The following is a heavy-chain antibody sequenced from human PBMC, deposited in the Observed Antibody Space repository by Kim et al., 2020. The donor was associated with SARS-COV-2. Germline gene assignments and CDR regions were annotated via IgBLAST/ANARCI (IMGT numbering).Heavy chain of an antibody. CDR3: ARAPTGTNYHYYGMDV. J-gene: IGHJ6*02. Sequence: SVKSRITINPDTAKNQFSLQLNAVTPEDTAVYYCARAPTGTNYHYYGMDVWGQGTTVTVSS. V-gene: IGHV6-1*01. D-gene: IGHD1-1*01.